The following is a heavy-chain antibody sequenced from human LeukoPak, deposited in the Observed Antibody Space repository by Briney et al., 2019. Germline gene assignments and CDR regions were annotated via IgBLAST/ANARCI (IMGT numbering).Heavy chain of an antibody. CDR3: ARDRRLLADY. Sequence: ASVKVSCKASGYTFTGYYMHWVRQAPGQGLEWMGWISAYNGNTNYAQKLQGRVTMTTDTSTSTAYMELRSLRSDDTAVYYCARDRRLLADYWGQGTLVTVSS. CDR1: GYTFTGYY. CDR2: ISAYNGNT. J-gene: IGHJ4*02. V-gene: IGHV1-18*04. D-gene: IGHD2-21*02.